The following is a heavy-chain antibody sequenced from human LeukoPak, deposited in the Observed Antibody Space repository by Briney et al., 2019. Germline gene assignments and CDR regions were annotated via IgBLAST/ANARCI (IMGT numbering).Heavy chain of an antibody. V-gene: IGHV3-23*01. D-gene: IGHD6-19*01. CDR1: GFTFSSYA. J-gene: IGHJ3*02. CDR2: ISGSGGST. CDR3: ARDIAVAGSWNI. Sequence: PGGSLRLSCAASGFTFSSYAMSWVRQAPGKGLEWVSAISGSGGSTYYADSVKGRFTISRDNSKNTLYLQMNSLRAEDTAVYYCARDIAVAGSWNIWGQGTMVTVSS.